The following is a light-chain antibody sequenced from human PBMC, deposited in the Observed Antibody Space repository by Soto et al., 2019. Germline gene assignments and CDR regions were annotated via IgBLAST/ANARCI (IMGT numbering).Light chain of an antibody. CDR2: GAS. Sequence: ETVLTQSPGTLSLSPGERATLSCRASQTVSSSYLAWYQQKPGQAPRLLIYGASSRATGIPDRFSGSGSGNDCTLTISRLEPEDFAVYYCQQYCQQYGSSPPSWTFGQGTRVEIK. CDR1: QTVSSSY. J-gene: IGKJ1*01. V-gene: IGKV3-20*01. CDR3: QQYCQQYGSSPPSWT.